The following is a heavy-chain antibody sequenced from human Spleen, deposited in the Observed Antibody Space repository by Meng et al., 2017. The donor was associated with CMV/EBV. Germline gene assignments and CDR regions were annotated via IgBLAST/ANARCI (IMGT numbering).Heavy chain of an antibody. CDR1: GYSFTSYW. V-gene: IGHV5-51*01. J-gene: IGHJ5*02. CDR2: IFPGDSDT. Sequence: ALQGSGYSFTSYWIGWLRQMPGKGLEWMGIIFPGDSDTRYSPSFQGQVTISADRSVSTAYLQWSSLKASDTAIYYCARPYYNSSGYYLWGQGALVTVSS. D-gene: IGHD3-22*01. CDR3: ARPYYNSSGYYL.